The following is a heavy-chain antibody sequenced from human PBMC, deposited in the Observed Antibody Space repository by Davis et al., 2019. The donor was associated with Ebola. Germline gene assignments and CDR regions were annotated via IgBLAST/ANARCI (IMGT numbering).Heavy chain of an antibody. Sequence: SETLSLTCAVSGYSIRSGYYWGWIRQSPGKGLEWIGSLDHGGNTYYNPSLKSRVTMSVDTSKNQFSLKVTSVTAADTAVYYCARNLAGDYYYYYMDVWGRGTTVTVSS. CDR3: ARNLAGDYYYYYMDV. J-gene: IGHJ6*03. CDR2: LDHGGNT. V-gene: IGHV4-38-2*01. D-gene: IGHD1-14*01. CDR1: GYSIRSGYY.